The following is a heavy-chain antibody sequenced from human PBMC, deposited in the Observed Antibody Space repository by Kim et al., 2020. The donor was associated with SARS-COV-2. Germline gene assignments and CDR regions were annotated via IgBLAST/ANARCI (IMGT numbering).Heavy chain of an antibody. CDR3: ASFTNYDILTGYPNFDY. J-gene: IGHJ4*02. D-gene: IGHD3-9*01. CDR1: GFTFSSYS. Sequence: GGSLRLSCAASGFTFSSYSMNWVRQAPGKGLEWVSYISSSSSTIYYADSVKGRFTISRDNAKNSLYLQMNSLRDEDTAVYYCASFTNYDILTGYPNFDYWGQGTLVTVSS. CDR2: ISSSSSTI. V-gene: IGHV3-48*02.